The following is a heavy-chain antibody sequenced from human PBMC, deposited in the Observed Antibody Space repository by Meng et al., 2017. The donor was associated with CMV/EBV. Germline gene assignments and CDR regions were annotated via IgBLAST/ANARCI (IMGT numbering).Heavy chain of an antibody. Sequence: ETLSLTCAASGFTFSSYAMSWVRQAPGKGLEWVSVIYSGGSSTYYADSVKGRFTISRDNSKNTLYLQMNSLRAEDTAVYYCAKLTEQWLVRWGQGTMVTVSS. V-gene: IGHV3-23*03. CDR1: GFTFSSYA. CDR3: AKLTEQWLVR. CDR2: IYSGGSST. J-gene: IGHJ3*01. D-gene: IGHD6-19*01.